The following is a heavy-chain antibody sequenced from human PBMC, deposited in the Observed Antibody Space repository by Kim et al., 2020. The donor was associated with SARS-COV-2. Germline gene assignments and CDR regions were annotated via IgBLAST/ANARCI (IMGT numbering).Heavy chain of an antibody. J-gene: IGHJ6*02. Sequence: GSTNYNPSLKSRVTISVDKSKNQFSLKLSSVTAADTAVYDCARPGHGMDVWGQGTTVTVSS. CDR2: GST. V-gene: IGHV4-4*02. CDR3: ARPGHGMDV.